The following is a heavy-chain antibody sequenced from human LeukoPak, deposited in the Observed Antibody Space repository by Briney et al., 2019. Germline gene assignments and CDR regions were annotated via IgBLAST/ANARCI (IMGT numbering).Heavy chain of an antibody. J-gene: IGHJ4*02. CDR2: IYYGGST. V-gene: IGHV4-39*01. CDR3: ARLYSGSYYERDY. D-gene: IGHD1-26*01. CDR1: GDSISSDIYS. Sequence: SETLSLTCTVSGDSISSDIYSWGWIRQPPGKGLEWIGTIYYGGSTYYNPSLKSRVTTSVDTSKNQFSLRLSSVIAADTAVYYCARLYSGSYYERDYWGQGTLVTVSS.